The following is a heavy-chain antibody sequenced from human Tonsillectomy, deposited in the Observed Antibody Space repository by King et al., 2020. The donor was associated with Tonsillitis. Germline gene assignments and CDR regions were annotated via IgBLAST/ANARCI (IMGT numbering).Heavy chain of an antibody. D-gene: IGHD6-13*01. Sequence: VQLQQWGAGLLKPSETLSLTCAVYGGSFSGYYWSWIRQPPGKGLEWIGEINHSGSTNYNPSLKSRVTISVETSKNQFSLKLSSVTAADTAVYYCAREPGIAAAGDWFDPWGQGTLVTVSS. CDR1: GGSFSGYY. CDR2: INHSGST. V-gene: IGHV4-34*01. CDR3: AREPGIAAAGDWFDP. J-gene: IGHJ5*02.